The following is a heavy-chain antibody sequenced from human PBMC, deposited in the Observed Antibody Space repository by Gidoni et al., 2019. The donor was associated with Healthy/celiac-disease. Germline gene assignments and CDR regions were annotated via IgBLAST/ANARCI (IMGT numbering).Heavy chain of an antibody. V-gene: IGHV2-5*02. CDR1: GFSLSTSGVG. Sequence: QITLKESGPTLVKPTQTLTLTCTFSGFSLSTSGVGVGWIRQPPGKALEWLALIYWDDDKRYSPSLKSRLTITKDTFKNQVVLTMTNMDPVDTATYYCAHTYCSSTSCYYNWFDPWGQGTLVTVSS. CDR3: AHTYCSSTSCYYNWFDP. CDR2: IYWDDDK. D-gene: IGHD2-2*01. J-gene: IGHJ5*02.